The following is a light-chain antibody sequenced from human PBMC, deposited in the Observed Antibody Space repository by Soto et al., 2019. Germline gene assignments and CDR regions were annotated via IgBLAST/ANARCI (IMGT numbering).Light chain of an antibody. CDR2: DTS. CDR3: QQRSRWPET. V-gene: IGKV3-11*01. J-gene: IGKJ2*01. CDR1: QSVSSH. Sequence: EIVLTQSPATLSLSPGERAALSCRASQSVSSHLAWYQQKPGQAPRLLIYDTSTRATGIPVRFSGSGSETDFTLTISSLEPEDVAVYFCQQRSRWPETFGQGTKLEI.